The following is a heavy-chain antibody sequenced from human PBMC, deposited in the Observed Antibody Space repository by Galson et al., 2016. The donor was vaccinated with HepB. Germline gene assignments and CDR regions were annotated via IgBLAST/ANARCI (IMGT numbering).Heavy chain of an antibody. Sequence: SLRLSCAASGFIFDDFAMHWVRQAPGKGLEWVSAISWDGGSVAYADSVKGRFTISRDNAKNSLYLHMNRLGAEDTALYYCAKDTGGGWYAGGSDYWGQGILVTVSS. J-gene: IGHJ4*02. D-gene: IGHD6-19*01. CDR2: ISWDGGSV. CDR3: AKDTGGGWYAGGSDY. V-gene: IGHV3-9*01. CDR1: GFIFDDFA.